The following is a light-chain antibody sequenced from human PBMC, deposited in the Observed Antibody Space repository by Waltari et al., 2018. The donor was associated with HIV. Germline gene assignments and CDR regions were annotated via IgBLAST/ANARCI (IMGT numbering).Light chain of an antibody. CDR1: SGHTNYA. CDR2: LSTNGSH. V-gene: IGLV4-69*01. Sequence: VLTQSPSASASLGASVKLTCTLSSGHTNYAIAWHQQQPEKGPRYLMRLSTNGSHTKGDGIPVRFSGSSSGAERYLTISSLQSEDEADYYCQTWGTGIVVFGGGTKLTVL. J-gene: IGLJ2*01. CDR3: QTWGTGIVV.